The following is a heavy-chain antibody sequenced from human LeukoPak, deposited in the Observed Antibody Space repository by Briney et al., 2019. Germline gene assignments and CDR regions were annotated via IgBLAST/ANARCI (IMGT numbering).Heavy chain of an antibody. CDR1: GGSISSDGYY. V-gene: IGHV4-30-2*01. J-gene: IGHJ4*02. CDR2: IYHSGST. CDR3: ASNPGRDGYNYYFDY. Sequence: KSSETLSLTCTVSGGSISSDGYYWSWIRQPPGKGLEWIGYIYHSGSTYYNPSLKSRVTISVDRSKNQFSLKLSSVTAADTAVYYCASNPGRDGYNYYFDYWGQGTLVTVSS. D-gene: IGHD5-24*01.